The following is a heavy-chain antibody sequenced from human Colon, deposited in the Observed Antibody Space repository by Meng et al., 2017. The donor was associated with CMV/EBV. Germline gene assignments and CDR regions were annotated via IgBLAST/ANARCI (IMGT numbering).Heavy chain of an antibody. CDR1: GFSLTTTGAG. CDR2: IHWDDDK. CDR3: ARHSLTILTD. J-gene: IGHJ4*02. Sequence: ITSTEAGPSLVKPTQTLTLTCPFSGFSLTTTGAGVAWIRQPPGKAPELLALIHWDDDKRYSPSLKNRLNITKDTSKNQVVFSMTDMDPADTGTFYCARHSLTILTDWGQGALVTVSS. V-gene: IGHV2-5*02. D-gene: IGHD2-8*02.